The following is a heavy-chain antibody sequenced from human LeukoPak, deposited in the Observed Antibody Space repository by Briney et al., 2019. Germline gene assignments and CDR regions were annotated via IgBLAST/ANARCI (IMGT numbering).Heavy chain of an antibody. Sequence: SETLSLTCTVSGGSISSYYWSWIRQPAGKGLEWIGRIYTSGSTNYNPSLKSRVTISVDTSKNQFSLKLSSVTAADTAVYYCARGRGRITIFGVVIRWLDYWGQGTLVTVSS. CDR1: GGSISSYY. CDR2: IYTSGST. V-gene: IGHV4-4*07. CDR3: ARGRGRITIFGVVIRWLDY. J-gene: IGHJ4*02. D-gene: IGHD3-3*01.